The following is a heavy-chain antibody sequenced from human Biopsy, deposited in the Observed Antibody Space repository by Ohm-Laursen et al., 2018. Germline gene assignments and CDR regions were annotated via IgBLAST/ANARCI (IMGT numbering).Heavy chain of an antibody. J-gene: IGHJ3*01. D-gene: IGHD3-16*02. CDR2: IRPSSGGT. CDR1: GYTFTDYF. CDR3: ARDIMNPIGGLVARSDVFDV. Sequence: ASVKASRKASGYTFTDYFLHWVRQAPGHGPEWLGWIRPSSGGTNYAHKFQGRVTMIRDTSATTGYMELSSLRSDDTAVYYCARDIMNPIGGLVARSDVFDVWGQGTMVTVSS. V-gene: IGHV1-2*07.